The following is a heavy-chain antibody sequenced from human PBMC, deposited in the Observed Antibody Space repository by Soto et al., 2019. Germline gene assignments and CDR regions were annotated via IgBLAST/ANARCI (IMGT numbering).Heavy chain of an antibody. V-gene: IGHV1-69*04. Sequence: QVQLVQSGAEVKKPGSSVKVSCMTSGGSFSGYVFTWVRQAPGQGLEWMGRIIPVHNITNYAESLQGRVTISADTSSSTTYMVLSTLRSDDTAVYFCGRAKSIFGIVTDVYDIWGQGTMVIVSS. CDR1: GGSFSGYV. J-gene: IGHJ3*02. D-gene: IGHD3-3*01. CDR3: GRAKSIFGIVTDVYDI. CDR2: IIPVHNIT.